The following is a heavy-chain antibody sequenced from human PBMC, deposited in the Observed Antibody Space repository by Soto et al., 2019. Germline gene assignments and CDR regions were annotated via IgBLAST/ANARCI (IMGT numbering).Heavy chain of an antibody. Sequence: QVQLVESGGGVVQPGRSLRLSCTASGFTFSSYGLHWVRQAPGKGVEWVAVIWYDGSNKYYADSVKGRFTISRDNSKNTLYLQRNSLSPEVTAVYYCARYLYSWGQGIMVTVSS. CDR1: GFTFSSYG. J-gene: IGHJ4*02. CDR2: IWYDGSNK. CDR3: ARYLYS. V-gene: IGHV3-33*01.